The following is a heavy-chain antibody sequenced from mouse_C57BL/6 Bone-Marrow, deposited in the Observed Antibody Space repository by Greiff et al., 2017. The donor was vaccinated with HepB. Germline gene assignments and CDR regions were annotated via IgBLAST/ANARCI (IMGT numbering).Heavy chain of an antibody. V-gene: IGHV14-4*01. J-gene: IGHJ2*01. D-gene: IGHD2-3*01. CDR2: IDPENGDT. CDR1: GFNIKDDY. Sequence: VQLKQSGAELVRPGASVKLSCTASGFNIKDDYMHWVKQRPEQGLEWIGWIDPENGDTEYASKFQGKATITADTSSNTAYLQLSSLTSEDTAVYYCTRGLLPDYWGQGTTLTVSS. CDR3: TRGLLPDY.